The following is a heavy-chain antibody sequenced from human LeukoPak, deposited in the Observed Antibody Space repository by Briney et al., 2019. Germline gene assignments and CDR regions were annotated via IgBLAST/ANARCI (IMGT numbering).Heavy chain of an antibody. V-gene: IGHV3-15*01. D-gene: IGHD2-15*01. J-gene: IGHJ4*02. CDR3: TTRRQDGW. CDR1: GFTFSDAW. Sequence: GGSLRLSCVGSGFTFSDAWMSWVSQAPGKGLEWVGRIKSKSDGGTIDYAAPVKGRFTISRDDSRNTLYLQMNSLKTEDTAVYYCTTRRQDGWWGQGTLVTVS. CDR2: IKSKSDGGTI.